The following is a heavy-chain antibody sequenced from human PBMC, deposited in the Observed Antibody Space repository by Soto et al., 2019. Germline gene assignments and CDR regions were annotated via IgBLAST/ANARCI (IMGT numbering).Heavy chain of an antibody. CDR3: ARRLYYYGSGSYNIDAFDI. V-gene: IGHV5-10-1*01. D-gene: IGHD3-10*01. CDR2: IDPSDSYT. J-gene: IGHJ3*02. CDR1: GYSFTSYW. Sequence: GESLKISCKGSGYSFTSYWISWARQMPGKGLEWMGRIDPSDSYTNYSPSFQGHVTISADKSISTAYLQWSSLKASDTAMYYCARRLYYYGSGSYNIDAFDIWGQGTMVTVSS.